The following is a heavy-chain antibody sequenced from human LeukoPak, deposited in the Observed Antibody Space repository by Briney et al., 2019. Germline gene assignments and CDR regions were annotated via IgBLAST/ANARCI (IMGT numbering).Heavy chain of an antibody. CDR3: AKDDDGYY. Sequence: AGGSLRIFRCASWFTLCTYAMSRGPPGPREGLEWVSAISGSGGSTYYADSVKGRFTISRDNSKNTLYLQMNSLRAEDTAIYYCAKDDDGYYWGQGILVTVSS. V-gene: IGHV3-23*01. CDR1: WFTLCTYA. D-gene: IGHD3-3*01. CDR2: ISGSGGST. J-gene: IGHJ4*02.